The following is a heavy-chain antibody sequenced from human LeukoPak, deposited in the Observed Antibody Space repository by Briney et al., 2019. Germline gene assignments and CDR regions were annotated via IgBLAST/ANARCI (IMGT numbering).Heavy chain of an antibody. D-gene: IGHD4-17*01. J-gene: IGHJ6*03. CDR2: IYYSGST. CDR3: ARDGPATVTPRMDV. V-gene: IGHV4-31*03. CDR1: GGSISSGGYY. Sequence: SETLSLTCTVSGGSISSGGYYWSWILQHPGKGLEWIGYIYYSGSTYYNPSLKSRVTISVDTSKNQFSLKLSSVTAADTAVYYCARDGPATVTPRMDVWGKGTTVTVSS.